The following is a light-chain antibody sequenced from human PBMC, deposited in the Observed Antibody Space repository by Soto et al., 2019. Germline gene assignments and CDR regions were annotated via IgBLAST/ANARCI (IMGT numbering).Light chain of an antibody. CDR2: QVS. J-gene: IGLJ1*01. Sequence: QSALTQPASVSGSPGQSITISCTGTSSDIGGFYYVSWYQHHPGKDPKLMIYQVSNRPSGVSNRFSGSTSGNTASLTISGLQAEDEADYFCSSYSSSSTFYVFGAGTQLTVL. V-gene: IGLV2-14*01. CDR1: SSDIGGFYY. CDR3: SSYSSSSTFYV.